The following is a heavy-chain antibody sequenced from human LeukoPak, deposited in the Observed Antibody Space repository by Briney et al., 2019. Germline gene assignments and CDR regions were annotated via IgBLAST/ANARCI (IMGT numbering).Heavy chain of an antibody. Sequence: PSETLSLTCTVSGGSISSGDYYWSWIRQPPGKGLEWIGEINHSGSTNYNPSLKSRVTISVDTSKNQFSLKLSSVTAADTAVYYCARGLIGPCSSTSCYDYYYYGMDVWGKGTTVTVSS. D-gene: IGHD2-2*01. CDR1: GGSISSGDYY. J-gene: IGHJ6*04. V-gene: IGHV4-39*07. CDR3: ARGLIGPCSSTSCYDYYYYGMDV. CDR2: INHSGST.